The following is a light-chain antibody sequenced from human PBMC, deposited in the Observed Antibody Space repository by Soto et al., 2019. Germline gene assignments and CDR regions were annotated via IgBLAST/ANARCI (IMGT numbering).Light chain of an antibody. CDR1: QSISSSY. CDR3: QQYGSSPRA. J-gene: IGKJ4*01. Sequence: EIVLTQSPGTLPLSPGERATLSCRASQSISSSYLAWYQQKPGQAPRLLIYGASSRATGIPDRFSGSGSGTDFTLTISRLEPEEFAVYYCQQYGSSPRAFGGGTKVDIK. CDR2: GAS. V-gene: IGKV3-20*01.